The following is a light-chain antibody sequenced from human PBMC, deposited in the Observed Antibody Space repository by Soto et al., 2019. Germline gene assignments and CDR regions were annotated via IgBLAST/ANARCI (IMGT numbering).Light chain of an antibody. CDR2: DNY. Sequence: QSVLTQPPSVSAAPGQKVNISCSGNSSNIGKNYVFWYQQFPGTAPKLLIYDNYKRPSGIPDRFSVSKSGASATLAITGLHTGDEADYYCGAWDTSLRAVVFGGGTKLTVL. J-gene: IGLJ2*01. CDR3: GAWDTSLRAVV. CDR1: SSNIGKNY. V-gene: IGLV1-51*01.